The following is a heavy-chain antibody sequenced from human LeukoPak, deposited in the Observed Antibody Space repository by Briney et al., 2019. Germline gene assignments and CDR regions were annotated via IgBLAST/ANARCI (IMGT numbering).Heavy chain of an antibody. CDR3: AKVAIAVAGGPVDY. J-gene: IGHJ4*02. CDR2: ISGSGGST. D-gene: IGHD6-19*01. V-gene: IGHV3-23*01. Sequence: PGGSLRLSCTTSGFDFTSYCMTWVRQAPGKGLEWVSAISGSGGSTYYADSVKGRFTISRDNSKNTLYLQMNSLRAEDTAVYYCAKVAIAVAGGPVDYWGQGTLVTVSS. CDR1: GFDFTSYC.